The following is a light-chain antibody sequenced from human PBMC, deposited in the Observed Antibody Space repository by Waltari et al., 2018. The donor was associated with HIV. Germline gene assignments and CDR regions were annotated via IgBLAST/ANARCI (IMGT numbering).Light chain of an antibody. CDR2: GTS. CDR3: HQSYSSPYT. Sequence: DIPMTQSPSSLSASVGARVTITCRASHTITSYLPWYQQKPGKAPKLLIYGTSNLQSGVSSRFSGSGSGADFTLTIRSAQPEDFATYYCHQSYSSPYTFGQGTRLEIK. V-gene: IGKV1-39*01. J-gene: IGKJ2*01. CDR1: HTITSY.